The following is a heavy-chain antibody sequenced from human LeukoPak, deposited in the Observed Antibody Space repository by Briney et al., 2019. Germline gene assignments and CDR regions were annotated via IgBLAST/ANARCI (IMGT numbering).Heavy chain of an antibody. CDR1: GGSISSYY. CDR3: ARDRIIVGATGNWFDP. J-gene: IGHJ5*02. V-gene: IGHV4-59*01. D-gene: IGHD1-26*01. Sequence: SGTLSLTCTVSGGSISSYYWSWIRQTPGKGLEWIGYIYYSGSTNYNPSLKSRVTISVDTSKNQFSLKLSSVTAADTAVYYCARDRIIVGATGNWFDPWGQGTLVTVSS. CDR2: IYYSGST.